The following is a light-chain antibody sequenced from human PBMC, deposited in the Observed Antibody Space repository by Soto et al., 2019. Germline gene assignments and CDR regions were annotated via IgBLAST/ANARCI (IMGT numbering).Light chain of an antibody. V-gene: IGLV2-8*01. Sequence: QSALTQPPSATGFPGQSVTISCTGTSSDVGGYNYVSWYQQHPGKAPKLMIYEVSKRPSGVPDRFSGSKSGNTASLTVSGLQAEDEADYYCSSRTVFGTGTKVTVL. CDR1: SSDVGGYNY. J-gene: IGLJ1*01. CDR2: EVS. CDR3: SSRTV.